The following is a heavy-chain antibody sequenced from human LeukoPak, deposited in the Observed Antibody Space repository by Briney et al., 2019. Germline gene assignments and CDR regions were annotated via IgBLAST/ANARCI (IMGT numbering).Heavy chain of an antibody. J-gene: IGHJ4*02. V-gene: IGHV3-23*01. CDR1: GFTFSNYA. D-gene: IGHD6-13*01. CDR2: IRASGTGT. CDR3: AREAGYSSSCLDY. Sequence: GGSLRLSCAASGFTFSNYAMSWVRQAPGKGLEWVSAIRASGTGTYYADSVKGRFTISRDNSKNTLYLQMNSLRAEDTAVYYCAREAGYSSSCLDYWGQGTLVTVSS.